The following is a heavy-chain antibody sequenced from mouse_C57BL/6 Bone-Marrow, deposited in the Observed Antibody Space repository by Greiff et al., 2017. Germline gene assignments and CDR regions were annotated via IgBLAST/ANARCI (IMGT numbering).Heavy chain of an antibody. V-gene: IGHV1-64*01. J-gene: IGHJ3*01. Sequence: QVQLQQPGAELVKPGASVKLSCKASGYTFTSYWMHWVKQRPGQGLEWIGMIHPNSGSTNYNEKFKGKATFTADTSSNTAYMQLSSLTTEDSAIYYCASGAWFAYWGQGTLVTVSA. CDR3: ASGAWFAY. CDR1: GYTFTSYW. CDR2: IHPNSGST.